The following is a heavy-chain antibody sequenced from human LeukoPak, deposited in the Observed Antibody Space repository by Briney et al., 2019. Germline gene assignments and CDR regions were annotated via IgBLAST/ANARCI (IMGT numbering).Heavy chain of an antibody. V-gene: IGHV5-51*01. CDR2: IYPGDSDT. CDR1: GYSFTSYW. Sequence: GESLQISCKGSGYSFTSYWIGWVRQLPGKGLEWMGIIYPGDSDTRYSPSFQGQVTISADKSISTAYLQWSSLKASDTAMYYCARQVVIEGNWFDPWGQGTLVTVSS. D-gene: IGHD3-22*01. J-gene: IGHJ5*02. CDR3: ARQVVIEGNWFDP.